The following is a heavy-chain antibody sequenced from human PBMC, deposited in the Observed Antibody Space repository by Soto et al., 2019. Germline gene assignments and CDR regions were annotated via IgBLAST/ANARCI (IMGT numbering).Heavy chain of an antibody. J-gene: IGHJ3*02. V-gene: IGHV3-23*01. D-gene: IGHD3-16*01. CDR2: ISGSGGST. Sequence: GGSLRLSCAASGFTFSGYGMGWVRQVPGKGLEWVSAISGSGGSTYYADSVKGRFTISRDNSKNRLYVQMNSLRAEDTAIYYCAKAGFGKTVYAFDIWGQGTMVTVSS. CDR1: GFTFSGYG. CDR3: AKAGFGKTVYAFDI.